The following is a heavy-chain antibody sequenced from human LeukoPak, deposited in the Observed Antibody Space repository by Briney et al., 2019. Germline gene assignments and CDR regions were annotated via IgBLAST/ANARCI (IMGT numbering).Heavy chain of an antibody. J-gene: IGHJ4*02. CDR2: ISYDGSNK. Sequence: GGSLRLSCAASGFTFSSYAMPWVRQAPGKGLEWVAVISYDGSNKYYADSVKGRFTISRDNSKNTLYLQMNSLRAEDTAVYYCAREAPRGYSYARYYFDYWGQGTLVTVSS. CDR1: GFTFSSYA. V-gene: IGHV3-30-3*01. D-gene: IGHD5-18*01. CDR3: AREAPRGYSYARYYFDY.